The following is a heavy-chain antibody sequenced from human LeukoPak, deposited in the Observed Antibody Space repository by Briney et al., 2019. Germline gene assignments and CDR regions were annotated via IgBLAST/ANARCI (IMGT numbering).Heavy chain of an antibody. CDR2: FSSSSSYI. D-gene: IGHD3-22*01. J-gene: IGHJ4*02. CDR3: ARSYDSSGYYWYYFDY. V-gene: IGHV3-21*01. Sequence: GGSLRLSCAASGFTFSSYSMNWVRRAPGKGLEWVSSFSSSSSYIYYADSVKGRFTISRDNAKNSLYLQMNSLRAEDTAVYYCARSYDSSGYYWYYFDYWGQGTLVTVSS. CDR1: GFTFSSYS.